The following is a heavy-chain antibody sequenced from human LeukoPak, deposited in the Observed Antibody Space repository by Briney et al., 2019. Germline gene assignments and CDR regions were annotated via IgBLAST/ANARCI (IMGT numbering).Heavy chain of an antibody. D-gene: IGHD6-19*01. V-gene: IGHV1-2*02. CDR1: GYTFTGYY. CDR2: INPNSGGT. CDR3: ARGKSSGWYGDKYYFDY. J-gene: IGHJ4*02. Sequence: GASVKVSCKASGYTFTGYYMHWVRQAPGQGLEWMGWINPNSGGTNYAQKFRGRVTMTRDTSISTAYMELSRLRSDDTAVYYCARGKSSGWYGDKYYFDYWGQGTLVTVSS.